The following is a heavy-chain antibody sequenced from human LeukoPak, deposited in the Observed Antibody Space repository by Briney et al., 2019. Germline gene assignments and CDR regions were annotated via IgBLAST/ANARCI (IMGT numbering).Heavy chain of an antibody. CDR3: ASQSGYDVKRDY. V-gene: IGHV3-21*01. CDR2: ISSSNNYI. D-gene: IGHD5-12*01. J-gene: IGHJ4*02. Sequence: GGSLRLSCAVSGFSFNSYSMNWVRQAPGKGLEWVSSISSSNNYIYYAGSVKGRFTISRDNAKNSLYLQMNSLRAEDTAVYYCASQSGYDVKRDYWGQGTLVTVSS. CDR1: GFSFNSYS.